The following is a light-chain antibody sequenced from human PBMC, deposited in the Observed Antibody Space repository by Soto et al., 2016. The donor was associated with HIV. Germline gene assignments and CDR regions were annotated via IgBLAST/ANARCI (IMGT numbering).Light chain of an antibody. CDR2: LGS. Sequence: EIVMTQSPLSLPVTPGEPASISCRSSQSLLHSNGYNYLDWYVQKPGQSPHLRIYLGSNRASGVPDRFSGSGSGTDFTLRISRVEAEDVGVYYCMQALQTPYTFGQGTKLEIK. CDR3: MQALQTPYT. CDR1: QSLLHSNGYNY. V-gene: IGKV2-28*01. J-gene: IGKJ2*01.